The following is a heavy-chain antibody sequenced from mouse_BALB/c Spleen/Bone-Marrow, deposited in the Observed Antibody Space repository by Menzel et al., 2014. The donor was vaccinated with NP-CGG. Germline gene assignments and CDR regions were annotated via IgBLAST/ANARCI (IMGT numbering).Heavy chain of an antibody. CDR2: TYPGDGDT. J-gene: IGHJ1*01. V-gene: IGHV1-80*01. CDR3: ARWGGDYHWYFDV. CDR1: GYAFSSYW. D-gene: IGHD2-13*01. Sequence: QVQLQQSGAELVRPGSSVKISCKASGYAFSSYWMNWVKQRPGQGLEWIGQTYPGDGDTDYYGKFKGKATLTADNSSSTAYMQLSSLTSEDSAVYFCARWGGDYHWYFDVWGAGTTVTVSS.